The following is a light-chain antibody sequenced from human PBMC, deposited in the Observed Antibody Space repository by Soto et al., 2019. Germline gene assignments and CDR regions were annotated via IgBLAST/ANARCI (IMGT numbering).Light chain of an antibody. CDR3: QQYGGSPFT. Sequence: VLTQSPGTLSLSPGERATLSCRASQSVSNNYLAWYQQKPGQAPRLVIYGASNRATGIPDRFSASGSGTDFTLTISRLEPEDFAVYYCQQYGGSPFTFGPGTKVDNK. J-gene: IGKJ3*01. CDR1: QSVSNNY. V-gene: IGKV3-20*01. CDR2: GAS.